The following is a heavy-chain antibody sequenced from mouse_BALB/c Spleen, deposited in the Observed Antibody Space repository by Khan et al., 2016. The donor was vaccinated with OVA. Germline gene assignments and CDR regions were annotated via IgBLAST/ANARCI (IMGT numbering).Heavy chain of an antibody. CDR1: GFSLTSFS. V-gene: IGHV2-6-2*01. J-gene: IGHJ4*01. CDR3: ARHQIPLSMDS. CDR2: IWSDGRT. Sequence: VQLQESGPDLVAPSQSLSITCSVSGFSLTSFSIHWVRQPPGKGLEWLVVIWSDGRTTYNSSLKSRLSISKDNSKSQVFLNINSLQTADAAMYFSARHQIPLSMDSWGQGTSVTVSS.